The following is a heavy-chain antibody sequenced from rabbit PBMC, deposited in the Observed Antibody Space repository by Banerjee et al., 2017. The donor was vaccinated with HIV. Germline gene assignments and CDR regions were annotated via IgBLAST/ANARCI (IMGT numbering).Heavy chain of an antibody. CDR2: IYTGDGST. Sequence: QEQLEESGGDLVKPEGSLTLSCKASGFDFSSYYMSWVRQAPGKGLEWIGIIYTGDGSTYYASWVNGRFTLSKTSSTTVTLQMTSLTAADTATYFCARDLAGVIGWNFNLWGQGTLVTVS. J-gene: IGHJ4*01. V-gene: IGHV1S45*01. CDR1: GFDFSSYYM. CDR3: ARDLAGVIGWNFNL. D-gene: IGHD4-1*01.